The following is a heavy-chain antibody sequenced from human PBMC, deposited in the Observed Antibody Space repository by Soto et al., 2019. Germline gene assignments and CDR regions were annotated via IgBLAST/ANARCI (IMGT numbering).Heavy chain of an antibody. D-gene: IGHD1-1*01. J-gene: IGHJ6*02. V-gene: IGHV3-30*18. CDR3: AKERGRNRNFAMDV. CDR2: ISYDGSFV. CDR1: GLTFSDSG. Sequence: GGSLRLSCVVSGLTFSDSGFHWVRPAPGKGLDWVAAISYDGSFVYYADSVRGRFTISRDNSRNTLDLQMNTLRHEDTAVYYCAKERGRNRNFAMDVWGQGTSVTVSS.